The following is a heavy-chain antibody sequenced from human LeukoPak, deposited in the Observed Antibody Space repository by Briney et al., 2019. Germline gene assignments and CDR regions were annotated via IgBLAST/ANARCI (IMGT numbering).Heavy chain of an antibody. J-gene: IGHJ4*02. Sequence: SETLSLTCGVYGGSFSGYYWSWIRQPPGKGLEWIGEINHSGSTNYNPSLKSRVTISVDTSKNQFSLKLSSVTAADTAVYYCARQPLTGVGAAQYYFDYWGQGTLVTVSS. D-gene: IGHD2-15*01. CDR2: INHSGST. CDR3: ARQPLTGVGAAQYYFDY. CDR1: GGSFSGYY. V-gene: IGHV4-34*01.